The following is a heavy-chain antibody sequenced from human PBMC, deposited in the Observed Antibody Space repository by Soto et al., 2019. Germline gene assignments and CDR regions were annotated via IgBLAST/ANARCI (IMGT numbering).Heavy chain of an antibody. Sequence: QVQMMQYGAEVKKPGASVKVSCKASGYTFTSYDINLVRQATGQGLECMRWMHPNSGNTGYAQKFQGRVTMTRNTSISTAYMELGSLRSEDTAVYYCATPRKGYSSVYYDYGMDVWGQGTTVTVSS. CDR1: GYTFTSYD. D-gene: IGHD6-25*01. J-gene: IGHJ6*02. V-gene: IGHV1-8*01. CDR2: MHPNSGNT. CDR3: ATPRKGYSSVYYDYGMDV.